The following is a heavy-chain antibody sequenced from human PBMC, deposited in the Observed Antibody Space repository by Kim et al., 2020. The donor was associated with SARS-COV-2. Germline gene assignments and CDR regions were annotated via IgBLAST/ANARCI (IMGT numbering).Heavy chain of an antibody. D-gene: IGHD1-1*01. V-gene: IGHV4-34*01. CDR2: INHSGST. CDR3: ARGDRGKKRMDY. CDR1: GGSFSGYY. Sequence: SETLSLTCAVYGGSFSGYYWSWIRQPPGKGLEWIGEINHSGSTNYNPSLKSRVTISVDTSKNQFSLKLSSVTAADTAVYYCARGDRGKKRMDYWGQGTLVTVSS. J-gene: IGHJ4*02.